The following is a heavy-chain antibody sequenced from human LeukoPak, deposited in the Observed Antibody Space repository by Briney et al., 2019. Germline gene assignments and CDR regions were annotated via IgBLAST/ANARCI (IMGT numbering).Heavy chain of an antibody. J-gene: IGHJ5*02. D-gene: IGHD2-2*02. Sequence: NPSETLSLTCTVSGYSISSGYYWGWIQQPPGKGLEWIGTIHHSGSTYYNPSLKSRVTISVDTSKNQFSLKLSSVTAADTAVYYCARGGPYCSSSRCYNGENWFDPWGQGTLVTVSS. V-gene: IGHV4-38-2*02. CDR2: IHHSGST. CDR3: ARGGPYCSSSRCYNGENWFDP. CDR1: GYSISSGYY.